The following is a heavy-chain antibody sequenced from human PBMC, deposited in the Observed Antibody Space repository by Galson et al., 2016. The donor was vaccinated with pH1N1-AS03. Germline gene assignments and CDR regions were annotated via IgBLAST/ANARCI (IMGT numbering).Heavy chain of an antibody. Sequence: SVKVSCKASGYTFAYYYVHWVRQAPGQGLEWMGWINPSSGGTKFAQKFQGTVSMTTDTSTRTAYMELSRLRTDDTAVYYCARGGISYGSGSYYPAFDYWGQGTLVTVSS. CDR3: ARGGISYGSGSYYPAFDY. J-gene: IGHJ4*02. CDR2: INPSSGGT. V-gene: IGHV1-2*02. CDR1: GYTFAYYY. D-gene: IGHD3-10*01.